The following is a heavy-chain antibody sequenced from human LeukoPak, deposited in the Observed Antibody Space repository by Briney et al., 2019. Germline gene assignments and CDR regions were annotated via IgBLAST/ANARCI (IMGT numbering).Heavy chain of an antibody. D-gene: IGHD3-3*01. Sequence: GGSLRLSCAASGITVSNAWMSWVRQAPGKGLEWVGRIKSKTDGQTADYAAPVQGRFTISRDDSKDTLYLQMSSLKTEDTAVYFCTTEFTILGVVKYFYYMDVWGKGTTVTVSS. V-gene: IGHV3-15*01. CDR1: GITVSNAW. J-gene: IGHJ6*03. CDR2: IKSKTDGQTA. CDR3: TTEFTILGVVKYFYYMDV.